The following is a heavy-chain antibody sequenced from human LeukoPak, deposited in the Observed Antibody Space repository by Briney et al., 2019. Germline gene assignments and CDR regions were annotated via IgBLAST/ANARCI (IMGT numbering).Heavy chain of an antibody. D-gene: IGHD1/OR15-1a*01. Sequence: PGGSQRLSCAASGFSFGDYGMSWVRQAPGKGLEWVSGITWNGESTSYAESVKGRFTISRDNSRNFLYLQMNSLGADDTAVYYCAIRAREQRDSSPGNWLDPWGQGTLVTVSS. V-gene: IGHV3-20*04. CDR3: AIRAREQRDSSPGNWLDP. J-gene: IGHJ5*02. CDR1: GFSFGDYG. CDR2: ITWNGEST.